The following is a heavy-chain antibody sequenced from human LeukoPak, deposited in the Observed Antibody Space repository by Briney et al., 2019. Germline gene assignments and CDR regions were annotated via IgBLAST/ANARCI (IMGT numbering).Heavy chain of an antibody. CDR2: ISGSGTST. J-gene: IGHJ4*02. CDR1: GFTFSNYA. CDR3: ASRNYYDSGGYYYYYFDY. D-gene: IGHD3-22*01. V-gene: IGHV3-23*01. Sequence: GGSLRLSCAASGFTFSNYAMSWVRQAPGKGLEWVSSISGSGTSTYYADSVKGRFTISRDNSKNTLYLQMNSLRAEDTAVYYCASRNYYDSGGYYYYYFDYWGQGTLVTVSS.